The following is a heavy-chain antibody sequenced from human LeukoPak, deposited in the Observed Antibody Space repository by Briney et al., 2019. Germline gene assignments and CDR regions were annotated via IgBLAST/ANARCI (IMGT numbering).Heavy chain of an antibody. Sequence: PGGSLRLSCAASGFTFSSYAMSWVRQAPGKGLEWVSGISGSGGRTSYADSVKGRFTISRDNSKNTLYLQMNSLRAEDTAIYYCAKDKWTTVALFFDYWGQGTLVTVSS. CDR3: AKDKWTTVALFFDY. V-gene: IGHV3-23*01. J-gene: IGHJ4*02. D-gene: IGHD4-23*01. CDR2: ISGSGGRT. CDR1: GFTFSSYA.